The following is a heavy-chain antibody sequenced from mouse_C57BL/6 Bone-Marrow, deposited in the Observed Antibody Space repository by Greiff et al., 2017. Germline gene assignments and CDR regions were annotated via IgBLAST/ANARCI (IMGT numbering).Heavy chain of an antibody. Sequence: QVQLQQSGAELARPGASVKLSCKASGYTFTSYGISWVKQRTGQGLEWIGELYPRSGNTYYNEKFKGKAKLTADKSASTAYMELRSLTSEDSAVYFCARSIYYDDDGDWYFDDWGTGTTVTVSS. CDR2: LYPRSGNT. CDR1: GYTFTSYG. J-gene: IGHJ1*03. D-gene: IGHD2-4*01. V-gene: IGHV1-81*01. CDR3: ARSIYYDDDGDWYFDD.